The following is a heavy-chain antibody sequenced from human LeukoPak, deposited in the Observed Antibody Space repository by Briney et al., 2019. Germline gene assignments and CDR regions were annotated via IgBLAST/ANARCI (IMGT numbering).Heavy chain of an antibody. Sequence: GGSLRLSCAASGFTFSDYYMSWIRQAPGKGLEWVSYISSSGSTIYYADSVKGRFTISRDNAKNSLYLQMNSLRAEDTAVYYCARAIAAAVHKSYYYYYMDVWGKGTTVTISS. CDR3: ARAIAAAVHKSYYYYYMDV. J-gene: IGHJ6*03. CDR1: GFTFSDYY. CDR2: ISSSGSTI. D-gene: IGHD6-13*01. V-gene: IGHV3-11*04.